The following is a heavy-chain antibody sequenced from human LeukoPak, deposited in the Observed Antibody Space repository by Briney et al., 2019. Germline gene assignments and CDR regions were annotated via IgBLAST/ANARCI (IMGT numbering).Heavy chain of an antibody. CDR2: ISAYNGNT. CDR3: ARDRRPYSYGPVDY. CDR1: GYTFTSYG. J-gene: IGHJ4*02. Sequence: ASVKVSCKASGYTFTSYGISWVRQPPGQGLEWMGWISAYNGNTNSAQKLQGRVTTTTDTSTSTAYMELRSLRSDDTAVYYCARDRRPYSYGPVDYWGQGTLVTVSS. V-gene: IGHV1-18*01. D-gene: IGHD5-18*01.